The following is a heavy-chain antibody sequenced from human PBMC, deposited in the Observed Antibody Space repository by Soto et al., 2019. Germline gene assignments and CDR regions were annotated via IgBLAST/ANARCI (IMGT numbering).Heavy chain of an antibody. CDR3: ARDPPPPDY. CDR1: GXXFASYA. V-gene: IGHV1-18*01. CDR2: ISAYNGNT. J-gene: IGHJ4*02. Sequence: QVQLVQSGAEVKKPGASVKVSCXXSGXXFASYAISWMRQAPGQGLEWMGWISAYNGNTNYAQKLQGRVTMTTDTSTSTAYMELRXLRSXDTAVYYCARDPPPPDYWGQGTLVTVSS.